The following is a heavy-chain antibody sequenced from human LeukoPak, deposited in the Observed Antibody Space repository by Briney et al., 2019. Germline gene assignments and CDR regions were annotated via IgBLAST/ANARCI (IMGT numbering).Heavy chain of an antibody. CDR1: AYSLTDLS. Sequence: ASVKVSCKFSAYSLTDLSMHWVRPAPRIWHEWLGGFDPADGETIYARKFQGSATMTEDTSTDTAYMELSSLRSEETDIDYCATVGRHVDYSDSSGSPRPNEGAFYIWGQGTMVAVSS. D-gene: IGHD3-22*01. J-gene: IGHJ3*02. CDR2: FDPADGET. V-gene: IGHV1-24*01. CDR3: ATVGRHVDYSDSSGSPRPNEGAFYI.